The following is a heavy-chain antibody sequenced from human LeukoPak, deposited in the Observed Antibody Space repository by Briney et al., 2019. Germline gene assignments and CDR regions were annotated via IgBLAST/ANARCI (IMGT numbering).Heavy chain of an antibody. CDR2: ISGSGGST. V-gene: IGHV3-23*01. J-gene: IGHJ4*02. CDR3: AKVLRGLRYFDWLLTADY. Sequence: GGSLRLSCAASGFTFSSYAMSWVRQAPGKGLEWVSAISGSGGSTYYADSVKGRFTISRDNSKNTLYLQMNSLRAEDTAVYYCAKVLRGLRYFDWLLTADYWGQGTLVTVSS. D-gene: IGHD3-9*01. CDR1: GFTFSSYA.